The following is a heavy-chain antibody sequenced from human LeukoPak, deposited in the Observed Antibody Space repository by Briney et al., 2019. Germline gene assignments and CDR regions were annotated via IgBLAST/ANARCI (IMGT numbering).Heavy chain of an antibody. V-gene: IGHV3-23*01. CDR1: GFTFSDYN. CDR3: VKAYTSMARWGAFDI. D-gene: IGHD5-18*01. J-gene: IGHJ3*02. CDR2: IKGSGTST. Sequence: GGSLRLSCAASGFTFSDYNMRWIRQAPGKGLQWVSTIKGSGTSTYYEDSVKGHFTMSRDNSKNTVYLQMNSLRAEDMALYYCVKAYTSMARWGAFDIWGQGTMVTVSS.